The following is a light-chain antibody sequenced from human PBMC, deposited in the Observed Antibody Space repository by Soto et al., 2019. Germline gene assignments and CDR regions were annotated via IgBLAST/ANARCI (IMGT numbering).Light chain of an antibody. J-gene: IGKJ5*01. CDR2: AAS. CDR3: QQLNFFPIT. Sequence: DIHLTQSPSFLSASPLDRVSITCRASQGISSFLAWYQQKPGRAPKLLIYAASTLQSGVPSRFSGSGSGTEFTLTITSLQPEDFATYYCQQLNFFPITFGQGTHWRL. V-gene: IGKV1-9*01. CDR1: QGISSF.